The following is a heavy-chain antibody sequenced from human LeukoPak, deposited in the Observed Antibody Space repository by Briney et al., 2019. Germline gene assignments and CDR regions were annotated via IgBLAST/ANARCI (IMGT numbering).Heavy chain of an antibody. CDR1: GWSFDDYY. CDR3: ARGQVPAARGYNWFDP. J-gene: IGHJ5*02. D-gene: IGHD2-2*01. Sequence: SETLSLTCAVYGWSFDDYYWNWIRQPPGKGLEWIGEINARGDTNYNPSLKSRVNISVDTSKKQFSLRLTSMIAADTALYYCARGQVPAARGYNWFDPWGQGTLVTVSS. V-gene: IGHV4-34*01. CDR2: INARGDT.